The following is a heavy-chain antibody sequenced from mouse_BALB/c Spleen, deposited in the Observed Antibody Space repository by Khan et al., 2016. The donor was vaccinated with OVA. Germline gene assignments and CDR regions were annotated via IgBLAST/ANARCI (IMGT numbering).Heavy chain of an antibody. V-gene: IGHV2-6*02. D-gene: IGHD2-10*01. CDR1: GFSLTNYG. CDR3: ARKPYYQYNGKDY. J-gene: IGHJ4*01. Sequence: QVQLKESGPGLVAPSLSLSITCTISGFSLTNYGVHWVRQPPGKGLEWLVVIWSDGSTTYNSALKSRLTITKDNSKSQVFLKMNSLQTDDTAIYFCARKPYYQYNGKDYWGQGTSGTVSS. CDR2: IWSDGST.